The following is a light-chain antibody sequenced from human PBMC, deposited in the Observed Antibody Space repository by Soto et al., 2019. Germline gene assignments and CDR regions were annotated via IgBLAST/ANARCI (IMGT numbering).Light chain of an antibody. CDR3: SSYTTSNTRQIV. J-gene: IGLJ1*01. CDR2: DVS. CDR1: SSDVGGYNY. Sequence: QSALTQPASVSGSPGQSITISCTGTSSDVGGYNYVSWYQHHPGNAPKLMIYDVSNRPSGVSTRFSGSKSGNTASLTISGLQPEDEADYYCSSYTTSNTRQIVFGTGTKLTVL. V-gene: IGLV2-14*03.